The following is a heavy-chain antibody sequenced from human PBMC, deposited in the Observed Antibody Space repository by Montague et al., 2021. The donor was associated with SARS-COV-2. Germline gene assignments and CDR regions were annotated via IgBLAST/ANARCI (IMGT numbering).Heavy chain of an antibody. CDR1: TTSFSGYY. Sequence: ETLSLTCAVYTTSFSGYYRGWIRHSPGKGLEWIGEIYQSGKTNYNPTLKSRVTISAGTSKSQFSLKLNSVTAAGTAVYYCVRGWGSWFHWGQGTLVTVA. CDR3: VRGWGSWFH. V-gene: IGHV4-34*01. J-gene: IGHJ4*02. D-gene: IGHD3-16*01. CDR2: IYQSGKT.